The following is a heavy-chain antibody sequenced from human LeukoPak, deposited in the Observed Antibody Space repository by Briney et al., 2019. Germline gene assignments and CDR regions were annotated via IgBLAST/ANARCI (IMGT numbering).Heavy chain of an antibody. CDR2: INHSGST. CDR3: ARGKGTYYYDSSGYYLY. D-gene: IGHD3-22*01. CDR1: GGSFSGYY. J-gene: IGHJ4*02. V-gene: IGHV4-34*01. Sequence: SETLSLTCAVYGGSFSGYYWSWIRQPPGKGLEWIGEINHSGSTNYNPSLKSRVTISVDTSKNQFSLKLSSVTAADTAVYYCARGKGTYYYDSSGYYLYWGQGTLVTVSS.